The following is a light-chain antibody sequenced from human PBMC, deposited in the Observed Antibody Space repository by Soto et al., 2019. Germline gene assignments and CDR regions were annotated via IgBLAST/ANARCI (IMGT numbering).Light chain of an antibody. Sequence: DIVMTQSPDSLAVSLGERATVNCKSSQSILYSSNNKNYLAWYQQKPRQPPRLLIYWASTRESGVPDRFSGSGSGTDFTLTISSLQAEDVAVYYCQQYYGTPYSFGGGTKVDIK. CDR2: WAS. CDR1: QSILYSSNNKNY. J-gene: IGKJ4*01. V-gene: IGKV4-1*01. CDR3: QQYYGTPYS.